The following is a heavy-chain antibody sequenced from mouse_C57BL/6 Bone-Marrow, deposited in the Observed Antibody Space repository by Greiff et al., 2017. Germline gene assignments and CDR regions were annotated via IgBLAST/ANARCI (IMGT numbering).Heavy chain of an antibody. CDR2: IYPGEGDT. CDR1: GYAFSSYW. CDR3: ARGAY. Sequence: VQLQQSGAELVKPWASVTISCKASGYAFSSYWMNWVKQRPGKSREWIGQIYPGEGDTNYKGKFKGKATLTADNSSSTAYMQLSSLTSDDSAVYFCARGAYWGQGTLVTGSA. V-gene: IGHV1-80*01. J-gene: IGHJ3*01.